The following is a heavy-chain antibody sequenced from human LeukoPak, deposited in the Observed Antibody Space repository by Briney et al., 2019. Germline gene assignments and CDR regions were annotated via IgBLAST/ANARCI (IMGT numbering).Heavy chain of an antibody. CDR1: GGSLSSHY. J-gene: IGHJ4*02. CDR2: IYYSGST. CDR3: ARSRRALTGFAFDY. D-gene: IGHD3-9*01. Sequence: PSETLSLTCTVSGGSLSSHYWNWIRQPPGKGLEWIGYIYYSGSTNYNPSLKSRVTISVDTSKNQFSLKLSSVTAADTAVYYCARSRRALTGFAFDYWGQGTLVTVSS. V-gene: IGHV4-59*11.